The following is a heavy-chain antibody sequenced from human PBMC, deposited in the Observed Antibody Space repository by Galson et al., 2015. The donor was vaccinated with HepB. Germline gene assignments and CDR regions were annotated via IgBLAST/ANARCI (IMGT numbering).Heavy chain of an antibody. CDR1: GFSLSTSGLA. D-gene: IGHD5-18*01. V-gene: IGHV2-5*01. J-gene: IGHJ2*01. Sequence: PALVKPTQTLTLTCTFSGFSLSTSGLAVGWIRQPPAKALEFLALIYWNDNKVYSPSLKRRLTITKDRSRNQVVLTMTNMDPVDTATYYCAHYKDYSHGSQYFDLWGRGTLVTVSS. CDR3: AHYKDYSHGSQYFDL. CDR2: IYWNDNK.